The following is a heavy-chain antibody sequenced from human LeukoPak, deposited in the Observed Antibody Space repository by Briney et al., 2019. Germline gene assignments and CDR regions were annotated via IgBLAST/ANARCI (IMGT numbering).Heavy chain of an antibody. CDR1: EFSVGSNY. CDR2: IYSGGST. Sequence: PGGSLRLSCAASEFSVGSNYMTWVRQAPGKGLEWVSLIYSGGSTYYADSVKGRFTISRDNSKNTLHLQMNSLRAEDTAVYYCARGPRELLPAFDIWGQGTMVTVSS. CDR3: ARGPRELLPAFDI. J-gene: IGHJ3*02. V-gene: IGHV3-66*01. D-gene: IGHD3-10*01.